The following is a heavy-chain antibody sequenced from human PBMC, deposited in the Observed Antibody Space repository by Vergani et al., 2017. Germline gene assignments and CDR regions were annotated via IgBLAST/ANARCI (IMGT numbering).Heavy chain of an antibody. CDR1: GYTFTSYY. J-gene: IGHJ4*02. V-gene: IGHV1-46*03. Sequence: VQLVESGGGLVKPGGSLRLSCAASGYTFTSYYMHWVRQAPGQGLEWMGIINPSGGSTSYAQKFQGRVTMNRDTSTSTVYMELSSLRSEDTAVYYCARGGQQLVHFFDYWGQGTLVTVSS. CDR2: INPSGGST. CDR3: ARGGQQLVHFFDY. D-gene: IGHD6-13*01.